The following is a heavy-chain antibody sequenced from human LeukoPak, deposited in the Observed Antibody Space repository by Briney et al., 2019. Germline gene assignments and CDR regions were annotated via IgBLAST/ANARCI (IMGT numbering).Heavy chain of an antibody. Sequence: GGSLRLSCAASGFTFSSYAMHWVRQAPGKGLECVSAISSNGGSTYYANSVKGRFTISRDNSKNTLYLQMGSLRAEGMAVYYCARAPITIFGVVKYYFDYWGQGTLVTVSS. D-gene: IGHD3-3*01. V-gene: IGHV3-64*01. J-gene: IGHJ4*02. CDR3: ARAPITIFGVVKYYFDY. CDR1: GFTFSSYA. CDR2: ISSNGGST.